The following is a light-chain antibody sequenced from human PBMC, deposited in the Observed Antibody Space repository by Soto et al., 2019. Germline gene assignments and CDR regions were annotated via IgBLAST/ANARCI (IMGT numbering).Light chain of an antibody. V-gene: IGKV3-20*01. CDR3: QHYGSSPV. J-gene: IGKJ4*01. Sequence: EIVLTQSPGTLSLSPGERATLSCRASQSVTSSCLAWYQQKPGQAPRLLIYGASSRATGIPDRFSGSGSGTAFTFTISRLEPEDVAVDVSQHYGSSPVFGGGTNEEI. CDR1: QSVTSSC. CDR2: GAS.